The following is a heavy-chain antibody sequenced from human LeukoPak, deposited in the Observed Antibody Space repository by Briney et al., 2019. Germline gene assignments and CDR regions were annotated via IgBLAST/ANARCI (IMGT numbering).Heavy chain of an antibody. D-gene: IGHD4-17*01. Sequence: PSETLSLTCTVSRGSISSTTYYWGWIRQPPGKGLEWIGTIYYSGSTYYNPSIKSRVTISVDTSQNQFSLKLSSVTAADTAVYYCARGPTVKYFDYWGQGTLVTVSS. CDR2: IYYSGST. CDR3: ARGPTVKYFDY. V-gene: IGHV4-39*07. CDR1: RGSISSTTYY. J-gene: IGHJ4*02.